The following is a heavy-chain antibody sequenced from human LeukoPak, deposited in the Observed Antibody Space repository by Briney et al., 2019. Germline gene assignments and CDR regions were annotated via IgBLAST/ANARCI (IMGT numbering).Heavy chain of an antibody. J-gene: IGHJ4*02. CDR1: GYTFTSYG. V-gene: IGHV1-18*01. D-gene: IGHD3-10*01. CDR3: ARDWTRITMVRGVTRPLGH. CDR2: ISAYNGNT. Sequence: ASVKVSCKASGYTFTSYGISWVRQAPGQGLEWLGWISAYNGNTNYAQKLQGRVTMTTDTSTSTAYMELRSLRSDDTAVYYCARDWTRITMVRGVTRPLGHWGQGTLVTVSS.